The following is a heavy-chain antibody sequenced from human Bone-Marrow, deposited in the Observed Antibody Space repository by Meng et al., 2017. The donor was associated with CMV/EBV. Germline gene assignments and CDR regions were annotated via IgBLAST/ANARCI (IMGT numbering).Heavy chain of an antibody. CDR3: TRTTVAGTVDY. Sequence: SETLSLTCTVSGYSISSGYYWGWIRQPPGKGLEWIGRIYHSGSTYYNPSLKSRVTISVDTSKNQFSLKLSSVTAADTAVYYCTRTTVAGTVDYWGQGTRVTCSS. V-gene: IGHV4-38-2*02. D-gene: IGHD6-19*01. J-gene: IGHJ4*02. CDR1: GYSISSGYY. CDR2: IYHSGST.